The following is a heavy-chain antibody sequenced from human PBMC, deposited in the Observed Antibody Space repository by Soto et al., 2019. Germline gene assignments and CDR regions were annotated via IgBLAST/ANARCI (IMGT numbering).Heavy chain of an antibody. CDR3: ARRAPFFYSTSSAGNYGMDV. CDR1: GYSFTSYW. V-gene: IGHV5-10-1*01. Sequence: PGESLKISCKGSGYSFTSYWISWVRQMPGKGLEWMGRIDPSDSYTNYSPSFQGHVTISADKSISTAYLQWSSLKASDTAMYYCARRAPFFYSTSSAGNYGMDVWGQGTTVTVYS. J-gene: IGHJ6*02. CDR2: IDPSDSYT. D-gene: IGHD6-6*01.